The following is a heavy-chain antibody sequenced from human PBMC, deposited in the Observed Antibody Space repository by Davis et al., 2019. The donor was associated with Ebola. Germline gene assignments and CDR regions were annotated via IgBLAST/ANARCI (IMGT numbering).Heavy chain of an antibody. CDR2: IYSGGST. J-gene: IGHJ5*02. Sequence: GESLKISCAASGFTVSSNYMSWVRQAPGKGLEWVSVIYSGGSTYSADSVKGRFTISRDNSKNTLYLQMNSLRAEDTAVYYCARGLYGDYGSYDPWGQGTLVTVSS. CDR1: GFTVSSNY. D-gene: IGHD4-17*01. V-gene: IGHV3-66*02. CDR3: ARGLYGDYGSYDP.